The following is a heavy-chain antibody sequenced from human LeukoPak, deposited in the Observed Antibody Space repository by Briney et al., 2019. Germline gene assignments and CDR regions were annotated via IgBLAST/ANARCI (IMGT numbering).Heavy chain of an antibody. V-gene: IGHV1-2*02. Sequence: GASVKVSCKASGYTFTSYYMHWVRQAPGQGLEWMGWINPNSGGTNYAQKFQGRVTMTRDTSISTAYMELSRLRSDDTAVYYCATYCSSTSCYTWDWEFDYWGQGTLVTVSS. CDR3: ATYCSSTSCYTWDWEFDY. D-gene: IGHD2-2*02. CDR1: GYTFTSYY. J-gene: IGHJ4*02. CDR2: INPNSGGT.